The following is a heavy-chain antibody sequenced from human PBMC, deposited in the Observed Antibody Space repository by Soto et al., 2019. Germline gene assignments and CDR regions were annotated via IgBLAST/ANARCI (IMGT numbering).Heavy chain of an antibody. CDR1: GDGLASSY. Sequence: GASVEVCWEECGDGLASSYRQWVRQATGQGLEWMGIINPSGGSTSYAQKFQGRVTMTRDTSTSTVYMELSSLRSEDTAVYYCASITIFGPGLFDYWGQGTLVTVSS. CDR3: ASITIFGPGLFDY. V-gene: IGHV1-46*01. J-gene: IGHJ4*02. D-gene: IGHD3-3*01. CDR2: INPSGGST.